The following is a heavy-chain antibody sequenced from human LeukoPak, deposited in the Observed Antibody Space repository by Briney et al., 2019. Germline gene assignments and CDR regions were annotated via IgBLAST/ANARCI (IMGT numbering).Heavy chain of an antibody. J-gene: IGHJ6*03. CDR3: ATMLVATTPVDYYYYMDV. CDR1: GYTFTNYG. Sequence: ASVKVSCKASGYTFTNYGISWVRQAPGQGLEWMGWISAYNGNTHYAQNLQGRVTMTEDTSTDTAYMELGSLRSEDTAVYYCATMLVATTPVDYYYYMDVWGKGTTVTISS. D-gene: IGHD5-24*01. CDR2: ISAYNGNT. V-gene: IGHV1-18*01.